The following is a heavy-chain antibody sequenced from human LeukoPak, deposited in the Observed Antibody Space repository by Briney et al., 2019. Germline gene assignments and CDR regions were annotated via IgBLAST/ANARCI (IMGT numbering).Heavy chain of an antibody. CDR3: ARSNSGSYYYYYGMDV. CDR1: GFTFSSYA. D-gene: IGHD1-26*01. V-gene: IGHV3-30-3*01. J-gene: IGHJ6*02. CDR2: ISYDGSNK. Sequence: PGRSLRLSCAASGFTFSSYAMHWVRQAPGKGLEWVAVISYDGSNKYYADSVKGRFTISRDNSKNTLYLQMNSLRAEDTAVYYCARSNSGSYYYYYGMDVWGQGTTVTVSS.